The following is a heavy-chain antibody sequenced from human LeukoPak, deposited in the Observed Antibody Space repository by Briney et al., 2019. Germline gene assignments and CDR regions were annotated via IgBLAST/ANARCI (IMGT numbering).Heavy chain of an antibody. D-gene: IGHD3-10*01. Sequence: ASVKVSCKASGYTFTSYGIGWVRQAPGQGLEWMGWISAYNGNTNYAQKLQGRVTMTTDTSTSTAYMELRSLRSDDTAVYYCARLDRGGSGSRVIDYWGQGTLVTVSS. CDR1: GYTFTSYG. CDR3: ARLDRGGSGSRVIDY. CDR2: ISAYNGNT. J-gene: IGHJ4*02. V-gene: IGHV1-18*01.